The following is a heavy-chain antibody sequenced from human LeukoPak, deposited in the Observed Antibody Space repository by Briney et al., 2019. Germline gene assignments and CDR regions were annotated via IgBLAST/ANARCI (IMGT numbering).Heavy chain of an antibody. CDR1: GVTFSSYA. D-gene: IGHD3-16*01. J-gene: IGHJ4*02. CDR2: IVGSGGST. CDR3: AKTSDYESAY. V-gene: IGHV3-23*01. Sequence: GSLRLSCAASGVTFSSYAMSWVRQAPGKGLEWVSAIVGSGGSTYYGDSVKGRFTISRDNSKNTLYLQMNSLRAEDTAVYYCAKTSDYESAYWGQGTLVTVSS.